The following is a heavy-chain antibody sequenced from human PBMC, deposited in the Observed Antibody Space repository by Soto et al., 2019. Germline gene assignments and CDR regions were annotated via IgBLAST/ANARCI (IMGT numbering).Heavy chain of an antibody. Sequence: PSETLSLTCTVSGGSISSYYWSWIRQPPGKGLEWIGYIYYSGSTNYNPSLKSRVTISVDTSKNQFSLKLSSVTAADTAVYYCARVGVYDILTGYAYYFDYWGQGPLVTVSS. J-gene: IGHJ4*02. CDR1: GGSISSYY. D-gene: IGHD3-9*01. CDR2: IYYSGST. CDR3: ARVGVYDILTGYAYYFDY. V-gene: IGHV4-59*08.